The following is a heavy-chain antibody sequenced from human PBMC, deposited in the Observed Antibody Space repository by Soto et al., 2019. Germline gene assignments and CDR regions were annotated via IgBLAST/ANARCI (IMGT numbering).Heavy chain of an antibody. CDR2: IYYSGST. CDR1: GGSISSYY. D-gene: IGHD6-19*01. J-gene: IGHJ3*02. CDR3: AREERSGWYYDAFDI. V-gene: IGHV4-59*01. Sequence: ETLSLTCTVSGGSISSYYWSWIRQPPGKGLEWIGYIYYSGSTNYNPSLKSRVTISVDTSKNQFSLKLSSVTAADTAVYYCAREERSGWYYDAFDIWGQGTMVTVSS.